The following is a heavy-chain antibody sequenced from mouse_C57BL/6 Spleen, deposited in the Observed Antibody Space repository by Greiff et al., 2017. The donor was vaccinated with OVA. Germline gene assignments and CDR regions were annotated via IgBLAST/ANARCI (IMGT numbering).Heavy chain of an antibody. J-gene: IGHJ4*01. Sequence: EVQLVESEGGLVQPGSSMKLSCTASGFTFSDYYMAWVRQVPEKGLEWVANINYDGSSTYYLDSLKSRFIISRDNAKNILYLQMSSLKSEDTATYYCARDDYYGNYGAMDYWGQGTSVTVAS. CDR1: GFTFSDYY. V-gene: IGHV5-16*01. CDR3: ARDDYYGNYGAMDY. D-gene: IGHD2-1*01. CDR2: INYDGSST.